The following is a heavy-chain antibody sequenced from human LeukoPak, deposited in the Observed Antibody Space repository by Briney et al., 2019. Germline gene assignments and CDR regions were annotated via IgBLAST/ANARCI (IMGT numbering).Heavy chain of an antibody. CDR2: IYPGDSDT. V-gene: IGHV5-51*01. CDR3: ARHGIAAAGHYYYMDV. D-gene: IGHD6-13*01. Sequence: GESLKISCKGSGYSFTSYWIGWVRQMPGKGLEWMGIIYPGDSDTRYSPSFQGQVTISADKSISTAYLQWSSLKASDTAMYYCARHGIAAAGHYYYMDVWGKGTTVTVSS. CDR1: GYSFTSYW. J-gene: IGHJ6*03.